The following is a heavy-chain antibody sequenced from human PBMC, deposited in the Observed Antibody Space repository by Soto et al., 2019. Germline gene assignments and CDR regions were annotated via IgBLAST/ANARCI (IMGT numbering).Heavy chain of an antibody. V-gene: IGHV3-23*01. J-gene: IGHJ4*02. CDR2: ISGSGASP. Sequence: GSLRLSCAASGFTFSTYTMSWVRRAPGKGLEWVSAISGSGASPSYADSVQGRLTISRDNPKRTLYLQMNNLRAEDTAVYYCAKARCSTTNCYVPDYWGQGTLVTVSS. CDR3: AKARCSTTNCYVPDY. CDR1: GFTFSTYT. D-gene: IGHD2-2*01.